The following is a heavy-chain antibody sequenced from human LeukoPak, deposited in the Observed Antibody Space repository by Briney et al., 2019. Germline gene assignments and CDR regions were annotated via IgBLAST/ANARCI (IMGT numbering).Heavy chain of an antibody. CDR1: GFTFSAYW. J-gene: IGHJ4*02. CDR3: AKMYSNGFDY. D-gene: IGHD4-11*01. CDR2: LNQDGSEK. V-gene: IGHV3-7*05. Sequence: GGSLRLSCAASGFTFSAYWMSWVRQAPGKGLEWVASLNQDGSEKYYVDSVKGRLTISRDNAKNSLSLQMNSLRGEDTAVYYCAKMYSNGFDYWGQGTLVTVSS.